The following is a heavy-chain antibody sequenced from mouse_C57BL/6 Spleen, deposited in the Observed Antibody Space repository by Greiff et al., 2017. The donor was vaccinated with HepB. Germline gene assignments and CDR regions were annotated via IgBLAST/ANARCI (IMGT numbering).Heavy chain of an antibody. CDR2: IDPENGDT. D-gene: IGHD2-1*01. CDR3: TTGGNYSYAMDY. Sequence: EVQLQQSGAELVRPGASVKLSCTASGFNIKDDYMHWVKQRPEQGLEWIGWIDPENGDTEYASKFQGKATITADTSSNTAYLQLSSLTSEDTAVYYCTTGGNYSYAMDYWGQGTSVTVSS. V-gene: IGHV14-4*01. CDR1: GFNIKDDY. J-gene: IGHJ4*01.